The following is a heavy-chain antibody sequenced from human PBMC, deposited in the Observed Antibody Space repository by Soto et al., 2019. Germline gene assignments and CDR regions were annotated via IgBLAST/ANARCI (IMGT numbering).Heavy chain of an antibody. CDR1: GYTFTNHW. Sequence: GESLKISCKGSGYTFTNHWIGWVRQMPGKGLEWMGIIYPGDSDTRYSPSFQGQVTISADKSISTAYLQWSSLKASDTAMYYCSRTTGVFSYYGMDIWGQGTTVTVSS. CDR3: SRTTGVFSYYGMDI. D-gene: IGHD1-1*01. J-gene: IGHJ6*02. V-gene: IGHV5-51*01. CDR2: IYPGDSDT.